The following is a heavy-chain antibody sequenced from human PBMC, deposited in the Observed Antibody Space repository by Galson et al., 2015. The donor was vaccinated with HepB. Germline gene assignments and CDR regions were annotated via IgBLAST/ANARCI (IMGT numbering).Heavy chain of an antibody. CDR3: ARVRIRITMVRDAFDI. V-gene: IGHV3-30-3*01. Sequence: SLRLSCAASGFTFSSYAMHWVRQAPGKGLEWVAVISYDGSNKYYADSVKGRFTISRDNSKNTLYLQMNSLRAEDTAVYYCARVRIRITMVRDAFDIWGQGTMVTVSS. D-gene: IGHD3-10*01. J-gene: IGHJ3*02. CDR1: GFTFSSYA. CDR2: ISYDGSNK.